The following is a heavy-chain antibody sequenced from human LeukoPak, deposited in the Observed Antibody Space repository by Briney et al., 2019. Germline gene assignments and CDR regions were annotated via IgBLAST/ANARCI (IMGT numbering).Heavy chain of an antibody. V-gene: IGHV3-64*01. CDR1: GFTFSRFA. CDR3: ARERYSGYDFDAFDM. D-gene: IGHD5-12*01. Sequence: GGSLRPSCAASGFTFSRFAMHWVRQAPGKGLEYVSTITYNGGRTYYANSVKGRFTISRDNSKNTLYLQMSSLRAEDMAVYYCARERYSGYDFDAFDMWGQGTMVTVSS. J-gene: IGHJ3*02. CDR2: ITYNGGRT.